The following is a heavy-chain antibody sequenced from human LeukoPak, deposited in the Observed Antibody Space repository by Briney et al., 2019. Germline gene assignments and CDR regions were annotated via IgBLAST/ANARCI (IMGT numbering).Heavy chain of an antibody. Sequence: GGSLRLSCAASGFTFSSYAMSWVRQAPGKGLEWVSAISGSGGSTYYADSVKGRFTISRDNSKSTLYLQMNSLRAEDTAVYYRAKMTYYYDSSGYYPNAFDIWGQGTMVTVSS. CDR3: AKMTYYYDSSGYYPNAFDI. J-gene: IGHJ3*02. D-gene: IGHD3-22*01. CDR1: GFTFSSYA. V-gene: IGHV3-23*01. CDR2: ISGSGGST.